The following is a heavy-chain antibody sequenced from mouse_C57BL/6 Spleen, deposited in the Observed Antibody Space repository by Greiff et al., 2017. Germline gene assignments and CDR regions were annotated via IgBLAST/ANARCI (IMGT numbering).Heavy chain of an antibody. CDR3: ARPERAMDY. CDR2: ISSGSSTI. V-gene: IGHV5-17*01. J-gene: IGHJ4*01. CDR1: GFTFSDYG. Sequence: EVHLVESGGGLVKPGGSLKISCAASGFTFSDYGMHWVRQAPEKGLAWVAYISSGSSTIYYADTVKGRFTISRDNAKNTLFLQMTSLRSEDTAMYYCARPERAMDYWGQGTSVTVSS.